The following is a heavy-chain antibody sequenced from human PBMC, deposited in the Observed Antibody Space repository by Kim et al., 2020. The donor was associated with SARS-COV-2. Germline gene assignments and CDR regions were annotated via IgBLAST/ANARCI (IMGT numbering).Heavy chain of an antibody. CDR3: ASHGWGDILTGYAWYFDY. J-gene: IGHJ4*02. Sequence: GRFTISRDKSKNTLYLQMNSLRAEDTAVYYCASHGWGDILTGYAWYFDYWGQGTLVTVSS. D-gene: IGHD3-9*01. V-gene: IGHV3-23*01.